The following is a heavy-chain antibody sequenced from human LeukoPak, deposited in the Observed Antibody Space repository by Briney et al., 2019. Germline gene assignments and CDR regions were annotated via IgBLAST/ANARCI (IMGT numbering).Heavy chain of an antibody. CDR1: GFTFSSYS. Sequence: GGSLILSCAASGFTFSSYSMNWVRQAPGKGLEWVSYISSYSSTKYYADSVKGRFIISRDNAKNSLYLQMNSLRAEDTAVYYCARGVLRVAGLDAFDIWGQGTMVTVSS. CDR2: ISSYSSTK. J-gene: IGHJ3*02. CDR3: ARGVLRVAGLDAFDI. D-gene: IGHD6-19*01. V-gene: IGHV3-48*01.